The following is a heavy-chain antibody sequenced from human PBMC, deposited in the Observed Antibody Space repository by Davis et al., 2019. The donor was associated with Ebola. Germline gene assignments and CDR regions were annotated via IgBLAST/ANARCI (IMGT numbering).Heavy chain of an antibody. D-gene: IGHD2-2*01. CDR2: INHSGST. J-gene: IGHJ5*02. Sequence: SETLSLTCAVYGGSFSGYYWSWIRQPPGKGLEWIGEINHSGSTNYNPSLKSRVTISVDTSKNQFSLKLSSVTAADTAMYYCVRVLGGCSSTSCFFDPWGQGTLVTVSS. CDR1: GGSFSGYY. CDR3: VRVLGGCSSTSCFFDP. V-gene: IGHV4-34*01.